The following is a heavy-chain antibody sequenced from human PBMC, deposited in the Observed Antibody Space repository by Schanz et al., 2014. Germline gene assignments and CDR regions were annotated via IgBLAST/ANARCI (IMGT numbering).Heavy chain of an antibody. J-gene: IGHJ5*02. CDR1: GYNFNRHD. CDR2: INGYNAHT. Sequence: QVPLVQSGPEVKKPGASVRLSCKASGYNFNRHDISWVRQAPGQGLEWMGWINGYNAHTNYAQKFQGRVTRTTDTSTSTVYMELRSLRSDDTAVYYCVREGLIIRGLTGWFDPWGQGTLVTVSS. CDR3: VREGLIIRGLTGWFDP. D-gene: IGHD3-10*01. V-gene: IGHV1-18*04.